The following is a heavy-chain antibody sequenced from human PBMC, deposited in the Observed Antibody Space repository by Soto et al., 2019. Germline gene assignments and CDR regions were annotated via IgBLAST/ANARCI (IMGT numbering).Heavy chain of an antibody. Sequence: PSETLSLTCSVSGGSISTYYWSWIRQPPGKGLEWIGYVYFSGSTSYSPSLESRVTMSLDTSKNHASLNLTSVTAADKAVYYCARSKRRGGGSISDYWGQGTLVTVSS. CDR3: ARSKRRGGGSISDY. D-gene: IGHD3-10*01. J-gene: IGHJ4*02. CDR1: GGSISTYY. CDR2: VYFSGST. V-gene: IGHV4-59*01.